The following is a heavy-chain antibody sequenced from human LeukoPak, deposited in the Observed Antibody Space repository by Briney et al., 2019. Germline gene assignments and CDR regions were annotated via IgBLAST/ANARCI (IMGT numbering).Heavy chain of an antibody. CDR2: ISAYNGNT. CDR1: GYTFTSYG. V-gene: IGHV1-18*04. Sequence: ASVKVSCKASGYTFTSYGISWVRQAPGQGLEWMGSISAYNGNTNYAQKLQGRVTMTTDTSTSTAYTELRSLRSDDTAVYYCARDLSGSSGSSWSPWFDPWGQGTLVTVSS. J-gene: IGHJ5*02. CDR3: ARDLSGSSGSSWSPWFDP. D-gene: IGHD6-13*01.